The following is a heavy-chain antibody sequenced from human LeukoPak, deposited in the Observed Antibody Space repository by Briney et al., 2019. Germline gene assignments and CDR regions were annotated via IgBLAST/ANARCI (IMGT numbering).Heavy chain of an antibody. CDR3: AKDLNYYDSSGYYLTIDY. CDR1: GSTFSSYA. D-gene: IGHD3-22*01. Sequence: GGSLRLSCAASGSTFSSYAMSWVRQAPGKGLEWVSAISGSGGSTYYADSVKGRFTISRDNSKNTLYLQMNSPRAEDTAVYYCAKDLNYYDSSGYYLTIDYWGQGTLVTVSS. CDR2: ISGSGGST. V-gene: IGHV3-23*01. J-gene: IGHJ4*02.